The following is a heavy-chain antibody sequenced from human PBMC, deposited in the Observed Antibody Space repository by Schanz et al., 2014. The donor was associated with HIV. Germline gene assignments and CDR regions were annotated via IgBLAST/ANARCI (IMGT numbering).Heavy chain of an antibody. CDR2: IWYDGSKK. CDR3: AKGWRGYSISSWVDY. Sequence: QVQLVESGGGVVQPGRSLRLSCAASGFTFSNYGMHWVRQAPGKGLEWVAVIWYDGSKKYYADSVRGRITISRDNSKNTLYLQMNSLRADDTAVYYCAKGWRGYSISSWVDYWGQGTLVTVSS. CDR1: GFTFSNYG. V-gene: IGHV3-33*06. D-gene: IGHD6-6*01. J-gene: IGHJ4*02.